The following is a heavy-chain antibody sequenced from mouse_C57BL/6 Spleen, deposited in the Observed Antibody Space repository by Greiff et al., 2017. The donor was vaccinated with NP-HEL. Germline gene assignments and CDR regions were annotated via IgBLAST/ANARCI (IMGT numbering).Heavy chain of an antibody. V-gene: IGHV1-62-2*01. Sequence: VQLQQSGAELVKPGASVTLSCKASGYTFTEYTIHWVKQRSGQGLEWIGWFYPGSGSIKYNEKFKDKATLHADKSSSTVYMELSRLTSEDAAVYFFARHEDTYYSNYGCAYWGQGTLVTVSA. CDR3: ARHEDTYYSNYGCAY. D-gene: IGHD2-5*01. CDR2: FYPGSGSI. CDR1: GYTFTEYT. J-gene: IGHJ3*01.